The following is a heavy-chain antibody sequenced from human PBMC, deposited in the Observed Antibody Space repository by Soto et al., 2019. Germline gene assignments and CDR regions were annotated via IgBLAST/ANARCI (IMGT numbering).Heavy chain of an antibody. J-gene: IGHJ6*02. CDR3: AGVVWFRGMDV. Sequence: SQTLSLTCDISGDSVSSSSAALNLIRQSPSRGLEWLGRTYYRSKWIHEYTVSMESRITINPDTSKNQFSLHIYSVTPEDTAVYYCAGVVWFRGMDVWGQGTPVTVSS. CDR2: TYYRSKWIH. D-gene: IGHD3-16*01. V-gene: IGHV6-1*01. CDR1: GDSVSSSSAA.